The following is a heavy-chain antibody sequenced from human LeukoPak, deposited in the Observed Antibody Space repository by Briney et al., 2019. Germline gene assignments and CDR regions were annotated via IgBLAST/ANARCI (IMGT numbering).Heavy chain of an antibody. V-gene: IGHV3-9*01. J-gene: IGHJ6*03. CDR1: GFTFDDYA. CDR3: AKDRCSNGVGCYYYYMDV. D-gene: IGHD2-8*01. CDR2: ISWNSGSI. Sequence: GGSLRLSCAASGFTFDDYAMHWVRQAPGKGPEWVSGISWNSGSIGYADSVKGRFTISRDNAKNSLYLQMNSLRAEDTAVYYCAKDRCSNGVGCYYYYMDVWGKGTTVTISS.